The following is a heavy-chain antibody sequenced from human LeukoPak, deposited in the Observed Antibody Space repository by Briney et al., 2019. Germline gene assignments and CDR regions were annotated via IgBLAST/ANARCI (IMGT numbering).Heavy chain of an antibody. CDR1: GHTFTSYY. V-gene: IGHV1-46*01. CDR2: TNPSGGST. Sequence: ASVKVSCKASGHTFTSYYMHWMRQAPGQGLEWMGITNPSGGSTSYAQKFQGRVTMTRDTSTSTVYMELSSLRSEDTAVYYCARPPDSGRYAYYFDYWGQGTLVTVSS. J-gene: IGHJ4*02. D-gene: IGHD1-26*01. CDR3: ARPPDSGRYAYYFDY.